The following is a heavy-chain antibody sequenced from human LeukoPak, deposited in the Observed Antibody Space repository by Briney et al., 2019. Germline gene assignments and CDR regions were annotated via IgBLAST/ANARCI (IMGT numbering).Heavy chain of an antibody. D-gene: IGHD3-10*01. V-gene: IGHV3-30-3*01. CDR1: GFTFSSYA. CDR3: AREGSDAFDI. Sequence: GGSLRLSCAASGFTFSSYAMHWVRQAPGKGLEWMAVISYDGSNKYYADSVKGRFTISRDNSKNTLYLQMNSLRAEDTAVYYCAREGSDAFDIWGQGTMVTVSS. J-gene: IGHJ3*02. CDR2: ISYDGSNK.